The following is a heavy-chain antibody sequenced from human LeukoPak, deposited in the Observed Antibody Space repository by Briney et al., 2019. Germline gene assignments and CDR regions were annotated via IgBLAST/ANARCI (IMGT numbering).Heavy chain of an antibody. CDR1: GYTFTSYY. V-gene: IGHV1-46*01. CDR3: ARGHGYSYRKGSYFDY. CDR2: INPSCGST. J-gene: IGHJ4*02. Sequence: ASVKVSCKASGYTFTSYYMHWVRQAPGQGLEWMGIINPSCGSTSNAQKFQGRVTMTRDTSTSTAYMELSSLKSEDTAVYYCARGHGYSYRKGSYFDYWGQGTLVTVSS. D-gene: IGHD5-18*01.